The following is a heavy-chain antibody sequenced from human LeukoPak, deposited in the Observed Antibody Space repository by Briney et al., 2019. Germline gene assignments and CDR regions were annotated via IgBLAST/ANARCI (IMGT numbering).Heavy chain of an antibody. V-gene: IGHV4-34*01. D-gene: IGHD3-22*01. CDR3: ARGLTYYYDSSGYRLRWFDP. CDR1: GGSFSGYY. CDR2: INHSGST. Sequence: SETLSLTCAVYGGSFSGYYWSWIRQPPGKGLEWIGEINHSGSTNYNPSLKSRVTISVDTSKNQFSLKLSSVTAADTAVYYCARGLTYYYDSSGYRLRWFDPWGQGTLVTVSS. J-gene: IGHJ5*02.